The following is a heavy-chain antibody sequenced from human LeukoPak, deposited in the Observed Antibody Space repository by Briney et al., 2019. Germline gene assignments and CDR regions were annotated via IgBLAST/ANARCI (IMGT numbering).Heavy chain of an antibody. V-gene: IGHV1-46*01. CDR1: GYTFSNYY. Sequence: ASVKVSCKASGYTFSNYYTHWVRQAPGQGLEWMGIINPNGINTRYAQKFQGRVTMTRDMSTSTVYMELRSLRSEDTAVYYCARVTGYTIEDYFDYWGQGTLVTVSS. CDR2: INPNGINT. CDR3: ARVTGYTIEDYFDY. J-gene: IGHJ4*02. D-gene: IGHD3-9*01.